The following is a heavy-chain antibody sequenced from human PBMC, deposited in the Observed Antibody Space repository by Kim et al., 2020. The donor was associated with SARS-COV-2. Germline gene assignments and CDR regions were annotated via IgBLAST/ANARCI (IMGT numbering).Heavy chain of an antibody. V-gene: IGHV4-4*08. Sequence: SETLSLTCTVSGVSVTGFYWSWIRQTPGKGLEWIGYVYFDGRTSYNPSLKSRVAISIDTSIRQFSLRLSSVTAADTAVYYCARYGGWFGQLTPRDYYYYGLDVWSQGTMVTVSS. D-gene: IGHD3-10*01. CDR1: GVSVTGFY. CDR3: ARYGGWFGQLTPRDYYYYGLDV. J-gene: IGHJ6*02. CDR2: VYFDGRT.